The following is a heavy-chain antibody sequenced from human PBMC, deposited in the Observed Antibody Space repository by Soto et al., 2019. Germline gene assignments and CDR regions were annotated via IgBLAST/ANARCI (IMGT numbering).Heavy chain of an antibody. Sequence: GGSLRLSCAASGFTVSSNYMSWVRQAPGKGLEWVSVIYSGGSTYYADSVKGRFTISRDNSKNTLYLQMNSLRAEDTAVYYCARGRAGGYSGYDYFDYWGQGTLVTVSS. V-gene: IGHV3-53*01. CDR2: IYSGGST. D-gene: IGHD5-12*01. CDR1: GFTVSSNY. J-gene: IGHJ4*02. CDR3: ARGRAGGYSGYDYFDY.